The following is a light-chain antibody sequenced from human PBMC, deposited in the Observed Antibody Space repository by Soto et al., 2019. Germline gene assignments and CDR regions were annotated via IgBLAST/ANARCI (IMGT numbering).Light chain of an antibody. Sequence: EIVLTQSPGTLSLSPGERATLSCRASQSVTSSYLAWYRQKPVQAPRLLIYDASSRAAGIPDRFTGSGSGTDFTLTISRLEPEDFAVYYCQQYGSSPLTFGGGTRVDIK. J-gene: IGKJ4*01. CDR2: DAS. V-gene: IGKV3-20*01. CDR3: QQYGSSPLT. CDR1: QSVTSSY.